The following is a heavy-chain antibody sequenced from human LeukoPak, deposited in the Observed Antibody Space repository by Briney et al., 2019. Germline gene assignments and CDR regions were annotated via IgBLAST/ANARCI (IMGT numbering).Heavy chain of an antibody. CDR2: IYPGDSDT. D-gene: IGHD3-10*01. Sequence: GESLKISCKGSGYSLTSYWTGWVRQMPGKGLEWMGIIYPGDSDTRYSPSFQGQVTISADKSISTAYLQWSSLKASDTAMYYCARVYYGSGSYPSGNYWGQGTLVTVSS. CDR3: ARVYYGSGSYPSGNY. J-gene: IGHJ4*02. CDR1: GYSLTSYW. V-gene: IGHV5-51*01.